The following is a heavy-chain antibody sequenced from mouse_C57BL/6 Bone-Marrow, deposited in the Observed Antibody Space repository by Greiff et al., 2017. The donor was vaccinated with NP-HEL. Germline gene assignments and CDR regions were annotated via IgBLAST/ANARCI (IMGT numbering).Heavy chain of an antibody. CDR2: ISDGGSYT. CDR3: ARDDDYGSSYGDAMDY. V-gene: IGHV5-4*01. Sequence: EVQLVESGGGLVKPGGSLKLSCAASGFTFSSYAMSWVRQTPEKRLEWVATISDGGSYTYYPDNVKGRFTISRDNAKNNLYLQMSHLKSEDTAMYYCARDDDYGSSYGDAMDYWGQGTSVTVSS. CDR1: GFTFSSYA. D-gene: IGHD1-1*01. J-gene: IGHJ4*01.